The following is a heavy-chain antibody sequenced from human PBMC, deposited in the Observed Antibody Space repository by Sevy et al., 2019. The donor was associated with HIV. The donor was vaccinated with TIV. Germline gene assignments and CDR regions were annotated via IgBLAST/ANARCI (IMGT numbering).Heavy chain of an antibody. CDR2: INPSNGDT. V-gene: IGHV1-2*02. J-gene: IGHJ4*02. D-gene: IGHD3-10*01. CDR1: GYTFTGYF. Sequence: ASVKVSCKASGYTFTGYFIHWVRQAPGQGLEWMGRINPSNGDTNFVQKFQGRVTMTRDTSISTAFMELSSLTSDYTDVYYCARETGDYGSGSYHDYWGQGTLVTVSS. CDR3: ARETGDYGSGSYHDY.